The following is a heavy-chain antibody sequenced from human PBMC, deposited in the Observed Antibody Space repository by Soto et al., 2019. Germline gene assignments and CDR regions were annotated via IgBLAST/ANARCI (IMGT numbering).Heavy chain of an antibody. Sequence: SETLSLTCAVSGGSISSGGYSWSWIRQPPGKGLEWIGYMYHSGSTYYNPSLKSRVTISIDRSKNQFSLKLSSVTAADTAVYYCARLPDYWGQGILVTGFS. CDR1: GGSISSGGYS. J-gene: IGHJ4*02. D-gene: IGHD2-2*01. CDR2: MYHSGST. V-gene: IGHV4-30-2*01. CDR3: ARLPDY.